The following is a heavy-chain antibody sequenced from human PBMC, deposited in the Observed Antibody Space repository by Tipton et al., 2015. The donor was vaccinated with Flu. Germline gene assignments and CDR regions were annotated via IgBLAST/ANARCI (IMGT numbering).Heavy chain of an antibody. CDR2: VYTSGST. CDR1: RGSVSSGSYY. CDR3: ASAPTWAGS. D-gene: IGHD3-10*01. J-gene: IGHJ4*02. V-gene: IGHV4-61*02. Sequence: TLSLTCTVSRGSVSSGSYYWTWIRQPAGKGLEWIGRVYTSGSTNYNPSLKSRVTISVDTSKNQFSLKLSSVTAADTAVYYCASAPTWAGSWGQGTLVTVS.